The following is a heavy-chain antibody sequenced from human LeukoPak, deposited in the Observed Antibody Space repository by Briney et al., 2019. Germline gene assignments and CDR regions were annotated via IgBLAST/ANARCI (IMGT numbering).Heavy chain of an antibody. V-gene: IGHV4-59*01. J-gene: IGHJ6*02. CDR1: GGSISSYY. D-gene: IGHD4-17*01. CDR3: ARHTYGIPYSYGMDV. Sequence: SETLSLTCTVSGGSISSYYWSWIRQPPGKGPEWIGYIRYSGSTNYNPSLKSRVTISVDTSMNQFSLKLTSVTAADSAEYYCARHTYGIPYSYGMDVWGQGTTVTVSS. CDR2: IRYSGST.